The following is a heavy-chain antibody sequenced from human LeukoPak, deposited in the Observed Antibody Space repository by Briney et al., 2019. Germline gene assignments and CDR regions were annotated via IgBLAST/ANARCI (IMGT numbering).Heavy chain of an antibody. D-gene: IGHD3-9*01. CDR3: AKLIGWLSNFRLDY. Sequence: PGGSLRLSCAASGFTFSSYAMSWVRQAPGKGLEWVSAISGSGDSTYYADSVKGRFTISRDNSKNTLYLQMNSLRAEDTAVYYCAKLIGWLSNFRLDYWGQGTLVTVSS. J-gene: IGHJ4*02. V-gene: IGHV3-23*01. CDR1: GFTFSSYA. CDR2: ISGSGDST.